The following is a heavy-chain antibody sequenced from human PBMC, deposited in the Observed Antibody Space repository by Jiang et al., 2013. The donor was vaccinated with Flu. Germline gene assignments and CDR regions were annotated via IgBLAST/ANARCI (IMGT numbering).Heavy chain of an antibody. J-gene: IGHJ4*02. V-gene: IGHV1-18*01. Sequence: GAEVKKPGASVKVSCKTSGYTFTTYGLSWVRQAPGQGLEWMGWISAYYGSTNYAENLQGRVTMTRDTSTSTAYMELRSLRSDDTAVYYCVSERQTGEAVFFAFWGQGTLVTVSS. CDR2: ISAYYGST. D-gene: IGHD1-1*01. CDR3: VSERQTGEAVFFAF. CDR1: GYTFTTYG.